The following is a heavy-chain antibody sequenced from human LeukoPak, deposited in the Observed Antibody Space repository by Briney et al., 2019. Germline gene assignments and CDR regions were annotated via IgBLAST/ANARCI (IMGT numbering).Heavy chain of an antibody. CDR1: GYTFTTYG. CDR3: ARTVTTSSYYFDY. Sequence: ASVKVSCKASGYTFTTYGVSWVRQAPGQGLEWMGWISGYDGNTDYAQKLRGRVTMTTDTSTSTAYMDLRSLRSDDTALYYCARTVTTSSYYFDYWGQGTLVTVSS. CDR2: ISGYDGNT. V-gene: IGHV1-18*01. D-gene: IGHD4-17*01. J-gene: IGHJ4*02.